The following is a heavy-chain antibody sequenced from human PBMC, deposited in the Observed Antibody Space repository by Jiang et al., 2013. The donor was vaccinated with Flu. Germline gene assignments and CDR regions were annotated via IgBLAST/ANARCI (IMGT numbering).Heavy chain of an antibody. CDR2: INHSGST. CDR3: ARPRTPRSSGYYYYWYFDL. J-gene: IGHJ2*01. Sequence: KGLEWIGEINHSGSTNYNPSLKSRVTISVDTSKNQFSLKLSSVTAADTAVYYCARPRTPRSSGYYYYWYFDLWGRGTLVTVSS. V-gene: IGHV4-34*01. D-gene: IGHD3-22*01.